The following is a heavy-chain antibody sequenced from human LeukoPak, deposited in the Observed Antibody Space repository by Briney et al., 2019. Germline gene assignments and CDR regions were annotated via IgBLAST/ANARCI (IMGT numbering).Heavy chain of an antibody. CDR2: IWYDGSNK. V-gene: IGHV3-33*06. Sequence: PGRSLRLXCAASGFTFSSYGMHWVRQAPGKGLEWVAVIWYDGSNKYYADSVKGRFTISRDNSKNTLYLQMNSLRAEDTAVYYCAKGRVEMATIVDYWGQGTLVTVSS. CDR1: GFTFSSYG. D-gene: IGHD5-24*01. CDR3: AKGRVEMATIVDY. J-gene: IGHJ4*02.